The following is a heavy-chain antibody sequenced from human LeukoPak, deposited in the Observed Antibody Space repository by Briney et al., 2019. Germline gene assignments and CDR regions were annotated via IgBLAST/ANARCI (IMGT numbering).Heavy chain of an antibody. CDR1: GFPFSSYA. Sequence: GGSLLLSCAASGFPFSSYAINWVRPAPGTGLEGVSTISGSGGSTYYADSVKGRFTISRENSKNTLYLQMNSLRAEDTAVYYCAVLLEWLPRADYWGQGTLVTVSS. J-gene: IGHJ4*02. CDR3: AVLLEWLPRADY. CDR2: ISGSGGST. V-gene: IGHV3-23*01. D-gene: IGHD3-3*01.